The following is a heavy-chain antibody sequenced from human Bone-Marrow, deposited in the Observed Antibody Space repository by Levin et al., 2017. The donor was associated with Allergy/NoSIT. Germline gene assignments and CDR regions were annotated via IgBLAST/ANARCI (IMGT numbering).Heavy chain of an antibody. CDR3: ARYDSGGFYNDH. D-gene: IGHD2-15*01. J-gene: IGHJ4*02. Sequence: PGGSLRLSCAASGFTFSSYSLNWVRQAPGKGLEWLSSISRSGSSIHYADSVKGRFTISRDNAKNSVFLQMNNVRAEDTAVYYCARYDSGGFYNDHWGQGTLVTVSS. CDR2: ISRSGSSI. CDR1: GFTFSSYS. V-gene: IGHV3-21*01.